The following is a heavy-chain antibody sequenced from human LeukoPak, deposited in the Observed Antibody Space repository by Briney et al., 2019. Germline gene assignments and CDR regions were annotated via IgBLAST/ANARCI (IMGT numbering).Heavy chain of an antibody. CDR3: ARFPGADYFDY. CDR2: ISSSSSYI. J-gene: IGHJ4*02. CDR1: GFXFSSYS. V-gene: IGHV3-21*01. D-gene: IGHD3-10*01. Sequence: PGGSLRLSCAASGFXFSSYSINWVRQAPGKGLEWVSSISSSSSYIYYADSVKGRFTISRDNPKNSLYLQMNSLRAEDTAVYYCARFPGADYFDYWGQGTLVTVSS.